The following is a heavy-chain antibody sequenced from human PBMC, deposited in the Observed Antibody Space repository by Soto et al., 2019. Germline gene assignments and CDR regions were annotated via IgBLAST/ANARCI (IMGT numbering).Heavy chain of an antibody. V-gene: IGHV1-18*01. CDR3: ARAAVSGRTGFDY. CDR2: VNAYNGNT. CDR1: GYTFTSYG. Sequence: QVQLVQSGAEVKKPGASVKVSCKASGYTFTSYGISWVRQAPGQGLEWMGWVNAYNGNTNYAQKFQGRVTMTTDTSTSTAYTELRGLRSDDPAVYYCARAAVSGRTGFDYWGQGTLVTVSS. J-gene: IGHJ4*02. D-gene: IGHD6-19*01.